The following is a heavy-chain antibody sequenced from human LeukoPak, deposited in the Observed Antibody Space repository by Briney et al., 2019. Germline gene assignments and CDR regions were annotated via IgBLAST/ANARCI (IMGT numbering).Heavy chain of an antibody. CDR2: IYYSGST. D-gene: IGHD3-10*01. CDR1: GGSISSSNYY. Sequence: SETLSLTCTVSGGSISSSNYYWGWIRQPPGKGLEWIGNIYYSGSTYYNPSLKSRVTISVDTSKNQFSLKLSSVTAADTAVYYCARRYYGSGSKRNRFDPWGQGTLVTVSS. V-gene: IGHV4-39*07. CDR3: ARRYYGSGSKRNRFDP. J-gene: IGHJ5*02.